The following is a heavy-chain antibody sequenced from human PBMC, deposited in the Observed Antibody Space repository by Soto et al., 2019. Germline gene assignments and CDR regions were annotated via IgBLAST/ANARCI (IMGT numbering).Heavy chain of an antibody. V-gene: IGHV1-69*12. CDR2: IMPIFRAP. D-gene: IGHD2-15*01. CDR3: ASWLKGPDIGNYYYGLDV. Sequence: QVQLVQSGAEVKKPGSSVKVSCKASGGAFSDYAFSWVRQAPGQGLEWLGGIMPIFRAPDYAQKFQGRVTITADEFTRKACRAMNSLRSEDTAVYYCASWLKGPDIGNYYYGLDVWGQGTTVTVS. J-gene: IGHJ6*02. CDR1: GGAFSDYA.